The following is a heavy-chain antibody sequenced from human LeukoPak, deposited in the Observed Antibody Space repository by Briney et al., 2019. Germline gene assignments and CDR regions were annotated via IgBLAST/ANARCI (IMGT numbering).Heavy chain of an antibody. V-gene: IGHV3-48*03. Sequence: GGSLRLSCAASGFIFSSYEMNWVRQAPGKGLEWVSYISESGSTIYYADSVKGRFTISRDNTKNSLSLQMTSLRAEDTAVYYCARDLGISTPPWGYWGQGTPVTVSS. CDR1: GFIFSSYE. J-gene: IGHJ4*02. CDR3: ARDLGISTPPWGY. CDR2: ISESGSTI. D-gene: IGHD3-16*01.